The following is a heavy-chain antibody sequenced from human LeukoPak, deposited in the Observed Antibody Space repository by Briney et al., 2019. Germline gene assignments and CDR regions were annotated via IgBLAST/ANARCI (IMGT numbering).Heavy chain of an antibody. CDR3: ARDPLGSGSPGEYYMDV. V-gene: IGHV1-3*02. CDR1: GYTSTSYA. J-gene: IGHJ6*03. CDR2: SNAGNGNT. Sequence: ASVRVSCKASGYTSTSYAMHWVRQAPGQRVEWIGWSNAGNGNTKYSQEFQGRVTITRDTSASTAYMELSSLRSEDMAVYYCARDPLGSGSPGEYYMDVWGKGTTVTVSS. D-gene: IGHD6-19*01.